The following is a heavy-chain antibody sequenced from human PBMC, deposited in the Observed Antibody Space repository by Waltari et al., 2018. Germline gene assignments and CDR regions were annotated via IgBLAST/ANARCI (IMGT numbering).Heavy chain of an antibody. CDR3: LRGKCSXCWEVDS. D-gene: IGHD1-26*01. J-gene: IGHJ4*02. Sequence: QVQLVQSGAEVKKPGAXVKVSCRASGXTFSDXAIHWVRQAPGQRLEWMGWSNAYNDNXRYSQKFQGRVSXTRXTSAXXAXMELSGLXXXDTAXYYCLRGKCSXCWEVDSXGQGTPVTVXS. CDR1: GXTFSDXA. V-gene: IGHV1-3*01. CDR2: SNAYNDNX.